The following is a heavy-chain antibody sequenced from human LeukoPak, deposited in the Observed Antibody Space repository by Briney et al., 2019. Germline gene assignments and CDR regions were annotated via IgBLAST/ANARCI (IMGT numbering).Heavy chain of an antibody. Sequence: ASVKVSCKASGYTFTSYDINWVRQATGQGLEWMGWMNPNSGNTGYAQKFQGRVTMTRNTSISTAYMELSSLRSEDTAVYYCARVTNTAMVIEFNHFDYWGQGTLVTVSS. J-gene: IGHJ4*02. CDR2: MNPNSGNT. V-gene: IGHV1-8*01. CDR1: GYTFTSYD. D-gene: IGHD5-18*01. CDR3: ARVTNTAMVIEFNHFDY.